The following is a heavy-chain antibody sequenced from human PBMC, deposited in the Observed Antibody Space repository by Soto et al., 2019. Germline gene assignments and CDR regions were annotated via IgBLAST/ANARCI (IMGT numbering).Heavy chain of an antibody. Sequence: GGSLRLSCAASGFTFSSYSMNWVRQAPGKGLEWVSSISSSSSYIYYADSVKGRFTISRDNAKNSLYLQMNSLRAEDTAVYYCARDRLYLAARPFDYWGQGTLVTSPQ. CDR2: ISSSSSYI. V-gene: IGHV3-21*01. CDR3: ARDRLYLAARPFDY. D-gene: IGHD6-6*01. CDR1: GFTFSSYS. J-gene: IGHJ4*02.